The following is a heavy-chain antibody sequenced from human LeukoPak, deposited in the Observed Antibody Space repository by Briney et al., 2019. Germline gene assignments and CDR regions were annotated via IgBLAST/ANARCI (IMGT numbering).Heavy chain of an antibody. CDR3: ATSAGDYRAGHYYYMGV. CDR2: INPNTAGT. J-gene: IGHJ6*03. Sequence: ASVKVSCKASGYTFSDYVIHWVRQAPGQGLEWMGWINPNTAGTNYAQKFLGGVTLTWDTSISTAYMELNRLTSDDTAMYYCATSAGDYRAGHYYYMGVWGKGTSVTDSS. CDR1: GYTFSDYV. D-gene: IGHD4-11*01. V-gene: IGHV1-2*02.